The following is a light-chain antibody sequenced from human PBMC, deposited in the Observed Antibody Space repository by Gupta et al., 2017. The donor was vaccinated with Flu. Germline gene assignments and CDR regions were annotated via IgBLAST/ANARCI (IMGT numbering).Light chain of an antibody. CDR1: SSDVGGYNF. J-gene: IGLJ2*01. CDR2: EVS. CDR3: SSYTRSSTVV. V-gene: IGLV2-14*01. Sequence: QSALTQPASVSGSPGHPITISCTGTSSDVGGYNFVSWYQQHPGKAPKLMIYEVSNRPSGVSNRFSGSKSGNTASLTISGLQAEDEADYYCSSYTRSSTVVFGGGTKPTVL.